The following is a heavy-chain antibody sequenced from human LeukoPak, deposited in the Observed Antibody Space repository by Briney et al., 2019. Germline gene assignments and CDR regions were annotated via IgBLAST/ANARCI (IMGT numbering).Heavy chain of an antibody. CDR3: ATDLRIAAAGTPLY. CDR1: GYTFTGYY. J-gene: IGHJ4*02. Sequence: ASVKVSCKASGYTFTGYYMHWVRQAPGQGLEWMGGIIPIFGTANYAQKFQGRVTITADESTSTAYMELSSLRSEDTAVYYCATDLRIAAAGTPLYWGQGTLVTVSS. V-gene: IGHV1-69*13. CDR2: IIPIFGTA. D-gene: IGHD6-13*01.